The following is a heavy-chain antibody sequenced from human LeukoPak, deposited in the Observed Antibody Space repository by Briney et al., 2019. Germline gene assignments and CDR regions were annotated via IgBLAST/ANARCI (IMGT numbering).Heavy chain of an antibody. Sequence: GGSLRLSCAASGFTFSSYAMHWVRQAPGKGLEWVALISYDGSNKYYADSVKGRFTISRDNSKNTLYLQMNSLRAEDTAVYYCASSSGYDTYYFDYWGQGTLVTVSS. V-gene: IGHV3-30-3*01. J-gene: IGHJ4*02. CDR3: ASSSGYDTYYFDY. CDR1: GFTFSSYA. D-gene: IGHD5-12*01. CDR2: ISYDGSNK.